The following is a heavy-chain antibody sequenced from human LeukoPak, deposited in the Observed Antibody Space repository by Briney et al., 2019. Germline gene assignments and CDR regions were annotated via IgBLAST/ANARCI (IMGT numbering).Heavy chain of an antibody. Sequence: ASVKVSCKASGYTFTSYYMHWVRQAPGQGLEWMGIINPSGGSTSYAQKFQGRVTMTRDMSTSTVYMELSSLRSEHTAVYYCARDRRDGYNSHAFDIWGQGTMVTVSS. CDR3: ARDRRDGYNSHAFDI. V-gene: IGHV1-46*01. CDR1: GYTFTSYY. CDR2: INPSGGST. J-gene: IGHJ3*02. D-gene: IGHD5-24*01.